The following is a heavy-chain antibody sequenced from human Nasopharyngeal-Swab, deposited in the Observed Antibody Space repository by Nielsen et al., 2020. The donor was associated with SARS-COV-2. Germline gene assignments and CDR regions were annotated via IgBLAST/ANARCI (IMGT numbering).Heavy chain of an antibody. CDR3: AREEREWLSYDYYYGMDV. CDR1: GGTFSSYA. D-gene: IGHD3-3*01. J-gene: IGHJ6*02. CDR2: IIPIFGTA. V-gene: IGHV1-69*13. Sequence: SVKVSCKASGGTFSSYAISWVRQAPGQGLEWMGGIIPIFGTANYAQKFQGRVTITADESTSTAYMELSSLRSEDTAVYYCAREEREWLSYDYYYGMDVWGQGTTVTVSS.